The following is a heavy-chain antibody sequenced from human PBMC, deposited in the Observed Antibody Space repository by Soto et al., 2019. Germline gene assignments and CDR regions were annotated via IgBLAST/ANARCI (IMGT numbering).Heavy chain of an antibody. CDR2: SSPRGDTI. J-gene: IGHJ4*02. V-gene: IGHV3-48*02. D-gene: IGHD6-19*01. CDR3: AKGPHTNVGWPYYFES. CDR1: GFSVANYP. Sequence: GGSLRLSCVASGFSVANYPMNWVRQTPGKGLEWISYSSPRGDTIYYADSVEGRFTISRDNARNSLSLHMSSLRDEDSALYYCAKGPHTNVGWPYYFESWGQGVPVTVS.